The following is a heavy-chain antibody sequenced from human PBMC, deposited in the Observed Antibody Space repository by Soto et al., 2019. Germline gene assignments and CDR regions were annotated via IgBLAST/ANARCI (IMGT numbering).Heavy chain of an antibody. CDR1: GYTFTNYG. D-gene: IGHD3-22*01. V-gene: IGHV1-18*01. CDR3: ARDLGYYYDSSGFYSYFQY. Sequence: ASVKVSCKTSGYTFTNYGITWVRQAPGQGLEWMGWISAYNGNTGYTQKLQGRVTITTDTSTSTAYVELRSLRSDDTAVYYCARDLGYYYDSSGFYSYFQYWGQGTLVTVSS. J-gene: IGHJ1*01. CDR2: ISAYNGNT.